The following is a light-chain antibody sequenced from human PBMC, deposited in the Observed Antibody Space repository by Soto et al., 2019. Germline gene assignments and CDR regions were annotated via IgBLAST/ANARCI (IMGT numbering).Light chain of an antibody. J-gene: IGKJ1*01. CDR3: QQYGSTPVT. V-gene: IGKV3-20*01. Sequence: EIVLTQSPGTLSLSPGERATLSCRASQSVSSSYLAWYQQKPGQAPRLLIYGASTRATGIPARFSGSGSGTEFSLTVSRLEPEDFAVYYCQQYGSTPVTFGQGTKVDIK. CDR1: QSVSSSY. CDR2: GAS.